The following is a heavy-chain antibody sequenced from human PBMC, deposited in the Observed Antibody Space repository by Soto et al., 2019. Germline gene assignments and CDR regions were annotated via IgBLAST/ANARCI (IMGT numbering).Heavy chain of an antibody. CDR3: ASDYYDSSGTWFDY. CDR1: GDSVSSNSAA. D-gene: IGHD3-22*01. J-gene: IGHJ4*02. V-gene: IGHV6-1*01. CDR2: TYYRSKWYN. Sequence: SQTLSLTCAISGDSVSSNSAAWNWIRQSPLRGLEWLGRTYYRSKWYNDYAVSVKSRITINPDTSKNQFSLQLNSVTPEDTAVYYCASDYYDSSGTWFDYWGQGILVTVSS.